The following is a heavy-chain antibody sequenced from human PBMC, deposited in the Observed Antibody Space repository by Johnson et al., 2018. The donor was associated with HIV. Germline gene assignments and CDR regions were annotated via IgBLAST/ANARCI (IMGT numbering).Heavy chain of an antibody. CDR3: AKDMGRYSGSYGNYDAFDI. Sequence: QVQLVESGGGVVQPGRSLRLSCAASGFTFSRYGMHWVRQAPGKGLEWVAFIRYDGSNKYYADSVKGRFTISRDNSKNTLYVQMNSLRAEDTAVYYCAKDMGRYSGSYGNYDAFDIWGQGTMVTVSS. V-gene: IGHV3-30*02. D-gene: IGHD1-26*01. CDR1: GFTFSRYG. CDR2: IRYDGSNK. J-gene: IGHJ3*02.